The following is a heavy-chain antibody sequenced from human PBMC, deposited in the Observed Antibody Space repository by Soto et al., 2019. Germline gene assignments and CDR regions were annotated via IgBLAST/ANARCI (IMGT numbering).Heavy chain of an antibody. CDR1: GFTFSSYA. V-gene: IGHV3-30-3*01. CDR3: ARDGGAY. J-gene: IGHJ4*02. CDR2: MSYDGSNK. Sequence: QVQLVESGGGVVQPGRSLRLSCAASGFTFSSYAMHWVRRAPGKGLEWMAVMSYDGSNKYYADSVKGRFTISRDNSKNTPYLQMNSLRPEDTALYYCARDGGAYWGQGTLVIVSS. D-gene: IGHD3-16*01.